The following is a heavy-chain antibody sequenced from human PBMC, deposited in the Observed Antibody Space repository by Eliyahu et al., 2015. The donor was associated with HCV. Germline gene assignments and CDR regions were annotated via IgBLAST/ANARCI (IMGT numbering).Heavy chain of an antibody. CDR2: ITGRGGST. V-gene: IGHV3-23*04. CDR3: AKDGRPTTLARGPAANWYFDV. Sequence: EVQLVESGGGLVQPGGSLRLSCAPSGFTFSTYAMSWVRQAPGKGLGWVSGITGRGGSTFYTDSVKGRFTISRDNSNNRLYLQMNSLRADDTAVYYCAKDGRPTTLARGPAANWYFDVWGRGTLVTVSS. D-gene: IGHD3-10*01. J-gene: IGHJ2*01. CDR1: GFTFSTYA.